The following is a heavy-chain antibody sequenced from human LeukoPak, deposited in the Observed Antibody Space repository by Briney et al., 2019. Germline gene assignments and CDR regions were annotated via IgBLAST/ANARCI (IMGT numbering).Heavy chain of an antibody. J-gene: IGHJ4*02. D-gene: IGHD3-22*01. CDR3: ARDGPPPYDSSVQYYFDY. CDR2: INPSGGST. Sequence: ASVKVSCKASGYTFTSYYMHWVRQAPGQGLGWMGIINPSGGSTSYAQKFQGRVTMTRDTSTSTVYMELRSLRSEDTAVYYCARDGPPPYDSSVQYYFDYWGQGTLVTVSS. CDR1: GYTFTSYY. V-gene: IGHV1-46*01.